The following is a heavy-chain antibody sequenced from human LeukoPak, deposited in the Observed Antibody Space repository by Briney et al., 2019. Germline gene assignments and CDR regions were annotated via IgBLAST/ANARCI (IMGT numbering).Heavy chain of an antibody. V-gene: IGHV3-74*01. CDR1: GFTFSRYW. CDR2: IDSDGTNR. CDR3: VGRATGLPEY. Sequence: QSGGSLRLSCAASGFTFSRYWMHWVRRAPGKGLVWVSRIDSDGTNRDYADSVKGRFTISRDNAKNTVYLQMNSLRDEDTAVYYCVGRATGLPEYWGQGSLVTVSS. J-gene: IGHJ4*02. D-gene: IGHD3-9*01.